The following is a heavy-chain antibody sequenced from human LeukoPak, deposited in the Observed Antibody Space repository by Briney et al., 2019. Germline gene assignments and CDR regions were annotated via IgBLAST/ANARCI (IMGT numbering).Heavy chain of an antibody. CDR2: INHNSGGT. D-gene: IGHD1-26*01. J-gene: IGHJ3*02. V-gene: IGHV1-2*02. Sequence: SSVKVSCKASGYTFTDYYMHWVRQAPAQGLAGMGCINHNSGGTNYAQKFQGRVTMTRDTSISTAYMELSRLRSDDTAVYYCARDPVIVGATTFNDAFDIWGQGTMVTVSS. CDR1: GYTFTDYY. CDR3: ARDPVIVGATTFNDAFDI.